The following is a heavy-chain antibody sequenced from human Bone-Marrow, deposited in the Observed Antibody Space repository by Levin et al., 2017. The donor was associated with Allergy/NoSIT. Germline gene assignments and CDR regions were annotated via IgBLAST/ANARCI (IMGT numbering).Heavy chain of an antibody. D-gene: IGHD2-2*01. CDR1: GLPFSKYA. Sequence: GGSLRLSCAASGLPFSKYAMNWVRQAPGKGLEWVSVISGGTTITYYADSVKGRFTISRDNSKNTLYLQMNSLRADDTAIYYCAGDYCSSTNCPLDFWGQGTLVTVSS. J-gene: IGHJ4*02. CDR3: AGDYCSSTNCPLDF. V-gene: IGHV3-23*01. CDR2: ISGGTTIT.